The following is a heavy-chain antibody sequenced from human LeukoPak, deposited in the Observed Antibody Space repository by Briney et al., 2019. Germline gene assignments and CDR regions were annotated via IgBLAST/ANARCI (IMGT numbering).Heavy chain of an antibody. D-gene: IGHD3-22*01. CDR3: AKDRQDSSGHYYPGY. Sequence: GGSLRLSCAASGFTFSSYGMHWVRQAPGKGLEWVAFIRYDGSDKYYADSVKGRFTISRDNSKNTLYLQMNSLRAEDTAVYYCAKDRQDSSGHYYPGYWGQGTLVTVSS. CDR1: GFTFSSYG. J-gene: IGHJ4*02. V-gene: IGHV3-30*02. CDR2: IRYDGSDK.